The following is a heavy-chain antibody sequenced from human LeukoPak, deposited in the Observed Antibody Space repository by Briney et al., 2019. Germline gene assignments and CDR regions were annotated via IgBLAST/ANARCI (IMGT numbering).Heavy chain of an antibody. V-gene: IGHV4-31*03. J-gene: IGHJ3*02. CDR2: ISYSGTT. CDR3: ARAAWRGTNSRDAFDI. CDR1: GGSISSGGDY. D-gene: IGHD4/OR15-4a*01. Sequence: PSETLSLTCTVSGGSISSGGDYWSWIRQHPGKGLELIGYISYSGTTYYNPSLKSRITISLDTSKNQFSLELSSVTAADTAVYYCARAAWRGTNSRDAFDIWGLGTVVTVSS.